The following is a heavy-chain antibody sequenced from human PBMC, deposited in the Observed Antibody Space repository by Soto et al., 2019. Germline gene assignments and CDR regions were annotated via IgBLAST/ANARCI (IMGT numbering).Heavy chain of an antibody. D-gene: IGHD3-10*01. V-gene: IGHV4-59*01. CDR1: GGSISSYY. CDR2: IYYSGST. Sequence: SETLSLTCTVSGGSISSYYWSWIRQPPGKGLEWIGYIYYSGSTNYNPSLKSRVTISVDTSKNQFSLKLSSVTAADTAVYYCARSSWFGELLGFDPWGQGTLVTVSS. CDR3: ARSSWFGELLGFDP. J-gene: IGHJ5*02.